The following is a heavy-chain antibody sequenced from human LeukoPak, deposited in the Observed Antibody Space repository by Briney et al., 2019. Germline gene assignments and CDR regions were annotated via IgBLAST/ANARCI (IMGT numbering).Heavy chain of an antibody. CDR2: VTPMFGTA. V-gene: IGHV1-69*01. CDR3: AREWGLESSGFYYAY. J-gene: IGHJ4*02. CDR1: GGTFSRFT. D-gene: IGHD3-22*01. Sequence: SEKVSCKASGGTFSRFTISWVRQAPGQGFEWMGGVTPMFGTANFAQRFQGRVSITADESTSTAFMELSSLRFEDTAVYYCAREWGLESSGFYYAYWGQGTLVTVSS.